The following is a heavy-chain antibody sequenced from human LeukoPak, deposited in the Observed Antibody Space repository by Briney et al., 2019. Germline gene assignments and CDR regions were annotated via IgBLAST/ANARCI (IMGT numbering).Heavy chain of an antibody. V-gene: IGHV3-21*04. CDR1: GFTFSSYS. CDR3: AKDYGYQLLSGTTLDY. Sequence: GGSLRLSCAASGFTFSSYSMNWVRQAPGKGLEWVSSISSSSSYIYYADSVKGRFTISRDNAKNSLYLQMNSLRAEDTALYYCAKDYGYQLLSGTTLDYWGQGTLVTVSS. J-gene: IGHJ4*02. CDR2: ISSSSSYI. D-gene: IGHD2-2*01.